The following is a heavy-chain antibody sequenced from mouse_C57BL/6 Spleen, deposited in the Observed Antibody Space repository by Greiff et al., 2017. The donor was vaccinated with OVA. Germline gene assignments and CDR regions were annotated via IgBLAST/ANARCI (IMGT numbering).Heavy chain of an antibody. Sequence: QVQLQQSGAELVRPGSSVKLSCKASGYTFTSYWMHWVKQRPIQGLEWIGNIDPSDSETHYNQKFKDKATLTVDKSSSTAYMQLSSLTSEDSAVYYCARLYYYGSSYDYWGQGTTLTVSS. CDR3: ARLYYYGSSYDY. CDR1: GYTFTSYW. V-gene: IGHV1-52*01. J-gene: IGHJ2*01. CDR2: IDPSDSET. D-gene: IGHD1-1*01.